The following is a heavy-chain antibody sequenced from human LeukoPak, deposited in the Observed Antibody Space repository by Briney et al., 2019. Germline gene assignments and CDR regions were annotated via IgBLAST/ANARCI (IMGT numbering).Heavy chain of an antibody. D-gene: IGHD3-10*01. Sequence: SETLSLTCTVSGGSISSSSYYWGWIRQPPGKGLERIGSIYYSGSTYHNPSLKSRVTISVDTSKNQFSLKLSSVTAADTAVYYCARDPVPYYYGSGTPSWGQGTLVTVSS. CDR1: GGSISSSSYY. CDR3: ARDPVPYYYGSGTPS. V-gene: IGHV4-39*07. CDR2: IYYSGST. J-gene: IGHJ5*02.